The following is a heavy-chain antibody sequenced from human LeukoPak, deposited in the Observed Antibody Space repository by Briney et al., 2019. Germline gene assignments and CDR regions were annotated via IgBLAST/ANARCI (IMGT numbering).Heavy chain of an antibody. J-gene: IGHJ5*02. CDR2: IYYSGST. Sequence: SETLSLTCTVSGGSISSSSYYWGWIRQPPGKGLEWIGSIYYSGSTYYNPSLKSRVTISVDTSKNQFSLKLSSVTAADTAVYYCARDIPGSSRSGGWFDPWGQGTLVTVSS. CDR1: GGSISSSSYY. D-gene: IGHD2-2*01. CDR3: ARDIPGSSRSGGWFDP. V-gene: IGHV4-39*07.